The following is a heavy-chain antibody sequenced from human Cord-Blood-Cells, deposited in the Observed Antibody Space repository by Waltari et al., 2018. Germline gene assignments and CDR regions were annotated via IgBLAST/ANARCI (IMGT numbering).Heavy chain of an antibody. CDR1: GFTFSSYS. V-gene: IGHV3-21*01. Sequence: EVQLVESGGGLVKPGGSLRLSCAASGFTFSSYSMYWVRQAPGKGLEWVSSISSSSSYIYYADSVKGRFTISRDNAKNPLYLQMNSLRAEDTAVYYCARSPNWYFDYWGQGTLVTVSS. D-gene: IGHD7-27*01. CDR3: ARSPNWYFDY. CDR2: ISSSSSYI. J-gene: IGHJ4*02.